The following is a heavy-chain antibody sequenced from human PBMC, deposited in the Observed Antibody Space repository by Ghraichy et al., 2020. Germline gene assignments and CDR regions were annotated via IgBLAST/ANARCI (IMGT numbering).Heavy chain of an antibody. V-gene: IGHV3-30*18. Sequence: GGSLRLSCAASGFTFSSYGMHWVRQAPGKGLEWVSLISYDGSTKYYADSVKGRFTISRDNSKNTLYLQMNSLRAEYTAVYYCAKGIVATSGAYYYYDGMDCGGQGTTVIVAS. J-gene: IGHJ6*02. CDR3: AKGIVATSGAYYYYDGMDC. CDR1: GFTFSSYG. CDR2: ISYDGSTK. D-gene: IGHD5-12*01.